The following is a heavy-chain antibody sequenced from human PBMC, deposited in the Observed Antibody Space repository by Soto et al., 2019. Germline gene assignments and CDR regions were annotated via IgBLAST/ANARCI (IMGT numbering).Heavy chain of an antibody. CDR1: GDSVSSNSAA. CDR3: ARDIQLVQYFDY. Sequence: SQTLSLTCAISGDSVSSNSAAWNCIIHSPSRVLEWLGRTYYRSKWYNDYAVSVKSRITINPDTSKNQFSLQLNSVTPEDTAVYYCARDIQLVQYFDYWGQGTLVTVSS. D-gene: IGHD6-6*01. CDR2: TYYRSKWYN. J-gene: IGHJ4*02. V-gene: IGHV6-1*01.